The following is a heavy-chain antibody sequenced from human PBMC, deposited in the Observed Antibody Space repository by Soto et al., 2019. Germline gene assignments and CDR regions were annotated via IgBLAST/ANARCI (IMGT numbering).Heavy chain of an antibody. CDR3: ARRAETNGWNGFGADKYYFDF. J-gene: IGHJ4*02. Sequence: ASVKVSCKASGYTFTSYDIYWVRQATGQGLEWMGWMNPNTGNSGYAQKFRGRVTMTSDTSISTVHMELSSLRSEDTAVYYCARRAETNGWNGFGADKYYFDFWGQGTLVTVSS. D-gene: IGHD1-1*01. CDR2: MNPNTGNS. CDR1: GYTFTSYD. V-gene: IGHV1-8*01.